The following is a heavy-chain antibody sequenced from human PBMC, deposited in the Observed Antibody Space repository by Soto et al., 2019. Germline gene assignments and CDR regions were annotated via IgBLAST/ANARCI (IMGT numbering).Heavy chain of an antibody. CDR3: ARGPSEFIVVGHYYGMDV. D-gene: IGHD2-21*01. Sequence: QAQLQQWGAGLLEPSETLSLTCAVYGGSFRGYYWTWIRQAPGKGLEWIGEINHSGSTNYNPSLKSRVTISLATSKNQFSLKLSSVTAADTAMYFCARGPSEFIVVGHYYGMDVWGQGTTVTVSS. CDR1: GGSFRGYY. J-gene: IGHJ6*02. CDR2: INHSGST. V-gene: IGHV4-34*01.